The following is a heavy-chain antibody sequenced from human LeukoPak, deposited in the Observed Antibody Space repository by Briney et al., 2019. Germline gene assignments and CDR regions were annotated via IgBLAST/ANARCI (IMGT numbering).Heavy chain of an antibody. J-gene: IGHJ6*03. D-gene: IGHD3-22*01. Sequence: SETLSLTCTVSGGSISSHYWSWIRQPPGKGLEWIGYIYYSGSTNYNPSLKSRVTISVDTSKNQFSLKLSSVTAADTAVYYCARDYMIVVDKNYYYYYMDVWGKGTTVTVSS. CDR2: IYYSGST. CDR1: GGSISSHY. V-gene: IGHV4-59*11. CDR3: ARDYMIVVDKNYYYYYMDV.